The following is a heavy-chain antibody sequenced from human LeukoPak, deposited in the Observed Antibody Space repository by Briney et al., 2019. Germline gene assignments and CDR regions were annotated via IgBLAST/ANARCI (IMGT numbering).Heavy chain of an antibody. D-gene: IGHD5-18*01. CDR3: AKAPSYGLRAYYFDY. CDR2: ISGSGGST. J-gene: IGHJ4*02. CDR1: GFTFSSYA. Sequence: GGSLRLSCAASGFTFSSYAMSWVRQAPGXXXXWVSAISGSGGSTYYADSVKGRFTISRDNSKNTLYLQMNSLRAEDTAVYYCAKAPSYGLRAYYFDYWGQGTLVTVSS. V-gene: IGHV3-23*01.